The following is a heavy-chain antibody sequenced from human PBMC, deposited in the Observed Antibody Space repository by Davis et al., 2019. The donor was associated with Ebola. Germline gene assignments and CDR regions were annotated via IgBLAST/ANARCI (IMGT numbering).Heavy chain of an antibody. CDR1: GFTFSSYA. CDR3: ARENDYGDYDY. Sequence: GESLKISCAASGFTFSSYAMHWVRQAPGKGLEWVAVIWYDGSNKYYADSVKGRFTISRDNSKNTLYLQMNSLRAEDTAVYYCARENDYGDYDYWGQGTLVTVSS. J-gene: IGHJ4*02. CDR2: IWYDGSNK. D-gene: IGHD4-17*01. V-gene: IGHV3-33*08.